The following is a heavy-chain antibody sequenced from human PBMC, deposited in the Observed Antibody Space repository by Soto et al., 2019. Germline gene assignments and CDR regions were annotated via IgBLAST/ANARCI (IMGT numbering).Heavy chain of an antibody. Sequence: QVQLVQSGPEVKKPGASVKVSCKASGYTFTSYGINWVRQAPGQGLEWMGWISGYNGDTNYAQKLQGRVTVTTDTSTSTAYMELRSLRSDDTAVYYCARTGSGTTGTEYYYYYHMDVWGKGTTVTVSS. CDR1: GYTFTSYG. CDR3: ARTGSGTTGTEYYYYYHMDV. CDR2: ISGYNGDT. D-gene: IGHD1-1*01. J-gene: IGHJ6*03. V-gene: IGHV1-18*01.